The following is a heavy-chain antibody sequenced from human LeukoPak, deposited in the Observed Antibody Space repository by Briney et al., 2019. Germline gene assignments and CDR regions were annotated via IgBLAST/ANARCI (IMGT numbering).Heavy chain of an antibody. J-gene: IGHJ4*02. D-gene: IGHD3-3*01. V-gene: IGHV4-38-2*01. Sequence: PSETLSLTCAVSGYSISSGYYWGWIRQPPGKGLEWIGSIYHSGSTYYNPSLKSRVTISVDTSKNQFSLKLSSVTAADTAVYYCARLLFGVVDYWGQETLVTVSS. CDR2: IYHSGST. CDR1: GYSISSGYY. CDR3: ARLLFGVVDY.